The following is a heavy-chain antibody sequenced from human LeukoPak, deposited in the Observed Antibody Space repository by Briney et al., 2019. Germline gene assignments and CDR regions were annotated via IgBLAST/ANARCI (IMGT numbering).Heavy chain of an antibody. Sequence: ASVKVSCKASGYTFTYYYKHWVRQAPGQGLEWMGWINPHSGDTNYAQKFQGRVTMTRDTSITTAYVDLSRLKSDDTAVYYCARASVENTLRIDDYWGQGTLVTVSS. CDR1: GYTFTYYY. CDR2: INPHSGDT. V-gene: IGHV1-2*02. J-gene: IGHJ4*02. D-gene: IGHD2/OR15-2a*01. CDR3: ARASVENTLRIDDY.